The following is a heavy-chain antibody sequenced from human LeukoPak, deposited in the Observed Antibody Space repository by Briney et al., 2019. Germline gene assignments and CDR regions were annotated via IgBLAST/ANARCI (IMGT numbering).Heavy chain of an antibody. D-gene: IGHD3-3*01. J-gene: IGHJ4*02. V-gene: IGHV1-18*01. CDR2: ITAHNGNT. CDR3: ARDTLDPYYDFWSGYRTGLDY. Sequence: ASVKVSCKASGYIFTTYGISWVRQAPGQGLEWMGWITAHNGNTNYAQKFQGRVTMTTDTSTSIAYMEVRSLRSDDTAVYYCARDTLDPYYDFWSGYRTGLDYWGQGTLVTVSS. CDR1: GYIFTTYG.